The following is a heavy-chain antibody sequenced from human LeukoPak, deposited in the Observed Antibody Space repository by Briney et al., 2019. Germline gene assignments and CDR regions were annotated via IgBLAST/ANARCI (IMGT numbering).Heavy chain of an antibody. CDR3: AKGGVPWFGELLSGWFDP. V-gene: IGHV3-48*03. J-gene: IGHJ5*02. D-gene: IGHD3-10*01. CDR2: ISSSGSTI. Sequence: GGSLRLSCAASGFTFSSYERKWVRQAPGKGLEGVSYISSSGSTIYYADSVKGRFTISRDNSKNTLYLQMNSLRAEDTAVYYCAKGGVPWFGELLSGWFDPWGQGTLVTVSS. CDR1: GFTFSSYE.